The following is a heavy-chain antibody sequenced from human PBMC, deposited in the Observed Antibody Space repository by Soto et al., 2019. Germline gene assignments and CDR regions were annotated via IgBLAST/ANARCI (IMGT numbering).Heavy chain of an antibody. D-gene: IGHD3-22*01. Sequence: SVKVSCKASGGTFSSYAISWVRQAPGQGLEWMGGIIPIFGTANYAQKFQGRVTITADESTSTAYMELSSLRSEDTAVYYCARGYYYDSSGYFYYYYYGLDVWGQGTTVTVSS. V-gene: IGHV1-69*13. CDR1: GGTFSSYA. CDR3: ARGYYYDSSGYFYYYYYGLDV. CDR2: IIPIFGTA. J-gene: IGHJ6*02.